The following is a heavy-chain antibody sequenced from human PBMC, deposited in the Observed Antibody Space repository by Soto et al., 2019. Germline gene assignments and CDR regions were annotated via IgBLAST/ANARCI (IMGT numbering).Heavy chain of an antibody. CDR2: IYWDDDK. CDR1: GFSLSTSGVG. D-gene: IGHD2-2*01. J-gene: IGHJ5*02. Sequence: QITLKESGPTLVKPTQTLTLTCTFSGFSLSTSGVGVGWIRQPPGKALEWLALIYWDDDKRYSPSLKSRLTISKDTSKNQVVLTLTTMDPVDTAKYYCAHVGYCISFSCSNWFDPWGQGTLVTVSS. V-gene: IGHV2-5*02. CDR3: AHVGYCISFSCSNWFDP.